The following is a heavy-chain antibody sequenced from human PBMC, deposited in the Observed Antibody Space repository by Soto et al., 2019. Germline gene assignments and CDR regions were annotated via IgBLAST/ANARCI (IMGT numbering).Heavy chain of an antibody. CDR3: ALSFTGGGFYYFDY. V-gene: IGHV3-23*01. D-gene: IGHD7-27*01. Sequence: VGSLRLSCAASGFTFSSYAMSWVRQAPGKGLEWVSAISGSGGSTYYADSVKGRFTISRDNSKNTLYLQMNSLRAEDTAVYYCALSFTGGGFYYFDYWGQGTLVTVSS. J-gene: IGHJ4*02. CDR1: GFTFSSYA. CDR2: ISGSGGST.